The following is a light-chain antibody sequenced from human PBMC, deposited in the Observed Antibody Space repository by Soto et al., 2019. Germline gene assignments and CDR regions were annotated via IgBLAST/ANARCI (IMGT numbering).Light chain of an antibody. CDR1: QSVSSDY. V-gene: IGKV3-11*01. CDR3: HQRSNWPLT. CDR2: DAY. Sequence: EIVLTQSPGTLSLSPGERATLSCRASQSVSSDYLAWYQQKPGQAPRLLIYDAYNRATGIPPRFSGSGSGTDFTLTISSLEPEDFAVYYCHQRSNWPLTFGGGTKVDIK. J-gene: IGKJ4*01.